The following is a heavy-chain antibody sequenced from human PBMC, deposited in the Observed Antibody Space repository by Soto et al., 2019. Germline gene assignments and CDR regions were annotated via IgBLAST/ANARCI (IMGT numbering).Heavy chain of an antibody. J-gene: IGHJ4*02. D-gene: IGHD6-13*01. CDR2: INHSGST. Sequence: QVQLQQWGAGLLKPSETLSLTCAVYGESFSGYYWSWIRQPPGKGLEWIGEINHSGSTNYNPSLKSRVTISVDTSKNQFSLKLSSVTAADTAVYYCARGAAGTGDYWGQGTLVTVSS. V-gene: IGHV4-34*01. CDR1: GESFSGYY. CDR3: ARGAAGTGDY.